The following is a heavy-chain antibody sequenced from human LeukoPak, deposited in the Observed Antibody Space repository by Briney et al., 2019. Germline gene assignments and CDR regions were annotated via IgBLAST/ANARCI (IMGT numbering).Heavy chain of an antibody. CDR2: IYYSGST. D-gene: IGHD4-23*01. V-gene: IGHV4-59*01. CDR3: ARGNGGNSSPFDP. J-gene: IGHJ5*02. CDR1: GGSISSYY. Sequence: SETLSLTCTVSGGSISSYYWSWIRQPPGKGLEWIGYIYYSGSTNYNPSLKSRVTISVGTSKNQFSLKLSSVTAAVTAVYYCARGNGGNSSPFDPWGQGTLVTVSS.